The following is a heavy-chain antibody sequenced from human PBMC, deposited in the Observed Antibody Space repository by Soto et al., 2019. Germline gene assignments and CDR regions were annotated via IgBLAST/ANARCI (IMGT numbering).Heavy chain of an antibody. V-gene: IGHV1-8*01. CDR3: ARAPIFGVVTPDGYYYYMDV. J-gene: IGHJ6*03. D-gene: IGHD3-3*01. CDR2: MNPNSGNT. CDR1: GYTFTSYD. Sequence: GASVKVSCKASGYTFTSYDINWVRQATGQGLEWMGWMNPNSGNTGYAQKFQGRVTMTRNTSISTAYMELSSLRSEDTAVYYCARAPIFGVVTPDGYYYYMDVWGKGTTVTVSS.